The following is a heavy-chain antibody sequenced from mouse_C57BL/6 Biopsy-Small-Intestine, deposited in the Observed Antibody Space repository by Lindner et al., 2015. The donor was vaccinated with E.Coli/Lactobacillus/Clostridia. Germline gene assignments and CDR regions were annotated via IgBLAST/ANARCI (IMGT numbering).Heavy chain of an antibody. CDR3: ARGIAARPPLVPFDY. J-gene: IGHJ4*01. V-gene: IGHV1-55*01. CDR1: GYTFTSYD. CDR2: TNPGGGGT. D-gene: IGHD3-1*01. Sequence: SVKVSCKASGYTFTSYDIHWVRQAPGQGLEWMGITNPGGGGTTYSQKFQGRVTMTRDTSTSTVYMELSSLRSEDTAVYYCARGIAARPPLVPFDYWGQGTLVTVSS.